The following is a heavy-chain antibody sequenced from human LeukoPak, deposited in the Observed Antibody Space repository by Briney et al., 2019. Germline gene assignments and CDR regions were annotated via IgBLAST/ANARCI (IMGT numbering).Heavy chain of an antibody. CDR3: ARGGSYLSAFDI. V-gene: IGHV3-23*01. CDR2: ISGSGGST. J-gene: IGHJ3*02. CDR1: GFTFSSYA. D-gene: IGHD1-26*01. Sequence: GGSLRLSCAASGFTFSSYAMTWVRQAPGKGLEWVSTISGSGGSTYYADSVKGRFTISRDNSKNTLYLQMNSLRAEDTAVYYCARGGSYLSAFDIWGQGTMVTVSS.